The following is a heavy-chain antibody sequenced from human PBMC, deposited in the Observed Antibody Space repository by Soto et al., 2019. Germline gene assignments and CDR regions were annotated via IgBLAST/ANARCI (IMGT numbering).Heavy chain of an antibody. D-gene: IGHD6-19*01. CDR1: GFTFSSYG. V-gene: IGHV3-30*18. CDR2: ISYDGSNK. J-gene: IGHJ6*02. CDR3: AKERGWLVIPYYYYYYGMDV. Sequence: GGSLRLSCAASGFTFSSYGMHWVRQAPGKGLEWVAVISYDGSNKYYADSVKGRFTISRDNSKNTLYLQMNSLRAEDTAVYYCAKERGWLVIPYYYYYYGMDVWGQGTTVTVSS.